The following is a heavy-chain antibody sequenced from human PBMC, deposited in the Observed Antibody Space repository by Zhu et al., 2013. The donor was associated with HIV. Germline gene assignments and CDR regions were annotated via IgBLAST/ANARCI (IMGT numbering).Heavy chain of an antibody. CDR2: INHSGST. Sequence: VQLQQWGAGLLKPSETLSLTCAVYGGSFSGYYWSWIRQPPGKGLEWIGEINHSGSTNYNPSLKSRVTISVDTSKNQFSLKLSSVTAADTAVYYCARGSSRSPGNYYYYMDVWGQRDHGHRLL. CDR1: GGSFSGYY. J-gene: IGHJ6*03. CDR3: ARGSSRSPGNYYYYMDV. V-gene: IGHV4-34*01.